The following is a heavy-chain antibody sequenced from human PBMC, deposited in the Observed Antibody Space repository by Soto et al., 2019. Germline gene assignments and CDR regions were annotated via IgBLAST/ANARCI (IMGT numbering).Heavy chain of an antibody. CDR2: IYPGGFDT. D-gene: IGHD3-3*01. CDR1: GSSFTNFW. Sequence: PGESLKISCKGSGSSFTNFWIAWVRQMPGKGLEWMGIIYPGGFDTRYSPSFRGQVTTSADKSISTAYLQWSSLKASDTAMYYCASRPENEWYSWGQGTMVTVAS. J-gene: IGHJ3*01. CDR3: ASRPENEWYS. V-gene: IGHV5-51*01.